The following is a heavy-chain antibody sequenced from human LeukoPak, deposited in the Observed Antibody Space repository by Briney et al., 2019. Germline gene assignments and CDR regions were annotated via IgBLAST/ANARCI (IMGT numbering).Heavy chain of an antibody. V-gene: IGHV4-31*03. CDR2: IYYSGST. CDR3: ARGYTAMAIDY. D-gene: IGHD5-18*01. J-gene: IGHJ4*02. Sequence: SETLSLTCTVSGGSISSGDYYCSWIRQHPGKGLEWIGNIYYSGSTYYNPSLKSRVTISIDTSRNQFSLKLTSVTAADTAVYYCARGYTAMAIDYWGQGTLVTVSS. CDR1: GGSISSGDYY.